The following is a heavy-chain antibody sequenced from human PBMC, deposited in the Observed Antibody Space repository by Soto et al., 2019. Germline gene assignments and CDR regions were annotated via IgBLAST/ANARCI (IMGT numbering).Heavy chain of an antibody. CDR2: IIPFLGTT. CDR1: GGTFSSYG. J-gene: IGHJ4*02. D-gene: IGHD6-6*01. CDR3: AREGYTSSSIHSFLDS. Sequence: SVKVSCKASGGTFSSYGISWVRQAPGQGLEWMGRIIPFLGTTNYAQNFQDRLTVTADTSTNTAFMELSSLRSDDTAVYYCAREGYTSSSIHSFLDSWCQGTLVTVSS. V-gene: IGHV1-69*10.